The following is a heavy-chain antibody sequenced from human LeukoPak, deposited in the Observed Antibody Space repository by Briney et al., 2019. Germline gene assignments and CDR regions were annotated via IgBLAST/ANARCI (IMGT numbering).Heavy chain of an antibody. CDR1: GFTFSSYG. Sequence: GGSLRLSCAASGFTFSSYGMHWVRQAPGKGLEWVAVISYDGSNKYYADSVKGRFTISRDNSKNTLYLQMNSLRAEDTAVYYCAKGLLWFGEPRLDYWGQGTLVTVSS. V-gene: IGHV3-30*18. CDR2: ISYDGSNK. CDR3: AKGLLWFGEPRLDY. J-gene: IGHJ4*02. D-gene: IGHD3-10*01.